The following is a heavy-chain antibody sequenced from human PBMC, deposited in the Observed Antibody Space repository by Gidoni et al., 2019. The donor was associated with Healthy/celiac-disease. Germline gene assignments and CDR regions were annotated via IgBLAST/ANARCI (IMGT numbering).Heavy chain of an antibody. Sequence: EVQLLESGGGLVQPGGSLRLSCAASGFPFSSYAMRWVRQAPGKGLEWVSAISGSGGSTYYADSVKGRFTISRDNSKNTLYLQMNSLRAEDTAVYYCAKGAYSSSFPPYYYYGMDVWGQGTTVTVSS. CDR1: GFPFSSYA. J-gene: IGHJ6*02. V-gene: IGHV3-23*01. CDR3: AKGAYSSSFPPYYYYGMDV. D-gene: IGHD6-6*01. CDR2: ISGSGGST.